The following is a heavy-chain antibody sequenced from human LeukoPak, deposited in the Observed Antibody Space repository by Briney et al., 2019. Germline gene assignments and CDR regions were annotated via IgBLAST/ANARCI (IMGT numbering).Heavy chain of an antibody. CDR2: IKQDGSEK. V-gene: IGHV3-7*01. D-gene: IGHD3-3*01. Sequence: GGSLRLSCAASGFTFSSYWMSWVRQAPGKGLEWVANIKQDGSEKYYVDSVKGRFTISRDNAKNSLYLQMNSLRAEDTAVYYCARDWYYEFWSGYYTVSDYDYWGQGTLVTVSS. CDR3: ARDWYYEFWSGYYTVSDYDY. CDR1: GFTFSSYW. J-gene: IGHJ4*02.